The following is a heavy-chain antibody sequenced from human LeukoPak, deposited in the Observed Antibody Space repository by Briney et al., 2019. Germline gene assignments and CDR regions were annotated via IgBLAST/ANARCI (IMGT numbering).Heavy chain of an antibody. V-gene: IGHV3-21*01. D-gene: IGHD2-2*01. CDR1: GFTFSSYS. CDR3: ARVTRPAAIRSNWFDP. Sequence: GGSLRLSCAASGFTFSSYSMYWVRQAPGKGLEWVSSISSSSSYIYYADSVKGRFTISRDNAKNSLYLQMNSLRAEDTAVYYCARVTRPAAIRSNWFDPWGQGTLVTVSS. CDR2: ISSSSSYI. J-gene: IGHJ5*02.